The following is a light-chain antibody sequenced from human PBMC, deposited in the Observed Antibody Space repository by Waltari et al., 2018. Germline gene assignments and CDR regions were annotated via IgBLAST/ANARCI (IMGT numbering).Light chain of an antibody. J-gene: IGLJ2*01. Sequence: QSALTQPTSVSASPGQSITISCTGTSGDIGGSAFVSWYQHHPGRAPKVLIFDVNHRPSGISDRFSGSKSGNTASLTISGLQAEDDADYYCSSPSTNNVVVFGGGTKVTVL. V-gene: IGLV2-14*01. CDR2: DVN. CDR3: SSPSTNNVVV. CDR1: SGDIGGSAF.